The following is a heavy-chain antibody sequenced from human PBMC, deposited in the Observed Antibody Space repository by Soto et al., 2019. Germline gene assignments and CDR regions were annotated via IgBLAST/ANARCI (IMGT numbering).Heavy chain of an antibody. CDR2: ISSSSSYI. Sequence: EVQLVESGGGLVKPGGSLRLSCAASGFTFSSYSMNWVRQAPGKGLEWVSSISSSSSYIYYADSVKGRFTISRDNAKNSLYLQMNSLRAEDTAVYYCARDAGAARPPSAYYYYMDVWGNGTTVTVSS. V-gene: IGHV3-21*01. D-gene: IGHD6-6*01. CDR3: ARDAGAARPPSAYYYYMDV. J-gene: IGHJ6*03. CDR1: GFTFSSYS.